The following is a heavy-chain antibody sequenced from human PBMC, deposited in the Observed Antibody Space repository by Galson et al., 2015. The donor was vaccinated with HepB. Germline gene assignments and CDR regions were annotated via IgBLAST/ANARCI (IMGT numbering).Heavy chain of an antibody. Sequence: SLRLSCAASGFTFSSYAMSWVRQAPGKGLEWVSAISGSGGSTYYADSVKGRFTISRDNSKNTLYLQMNSLRAEDTAVYYCAKFIHDCSSTSCSEALYYYYYMDVWGKGTTVTVSS. J-gene: IGHJ6*03. V-gene: IGHV3-23*01. CDR3: AKFIHDCSSTSCSEALYYYYYMDV. D-gene: IGHD2-2*01. CDR2: ISGSGGST. CDR1: GFTFSSYA.